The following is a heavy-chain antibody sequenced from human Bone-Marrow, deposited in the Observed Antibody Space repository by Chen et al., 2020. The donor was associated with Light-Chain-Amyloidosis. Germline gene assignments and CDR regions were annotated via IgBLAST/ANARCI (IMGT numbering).Heavy chain of an antibody. CDR3: AKSSYSSSFCLDAFDI. V-gene: IGHV3-9*01. D-gene: IGHD6-13*01. Sequence: LVESGGGLVQPGRSLRLSCAASGFTFDDYAMHWVRQAPGKGLEWVSGISWNSGSIGYADSVKGRFTISRDNAKNSLYLQMNSLRAEDTALYYCAKSSYSSSFCLDAFDIWGQGTMVTVSS. CDR2: ISWNSGSI. CDR1: GFTFDDYA. J-gene: IGHJ3*02.